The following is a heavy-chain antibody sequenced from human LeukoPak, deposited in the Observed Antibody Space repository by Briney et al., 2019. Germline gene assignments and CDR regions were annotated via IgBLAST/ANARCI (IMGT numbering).Heavy chain of an antibody. V-gene: IGHV3-30*02. D-gene: IGHD6-19*01. J-gene: IGHJ4*02. CDR1: GFTFSSYA. CDR3: ARVQGGGYLIGDH. Sequence: GGSLRLSCAASGFTFSSYAMHWVRQPPGKGLEWVAFIRYDGSEDYYADSVRGRFTISRDSSKNTLFLQMNSLRGEDTAMYSCARVQGGGYLIGDHGGQGTLVSV. CDR2: IRYDGSED.